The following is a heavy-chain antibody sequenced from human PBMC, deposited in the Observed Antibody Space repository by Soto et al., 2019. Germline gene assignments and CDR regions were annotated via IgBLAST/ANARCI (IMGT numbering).Heavy chain of an antibody. CDR3: ARERPDGARLDP. CDR1: GGSISSYY. J-gene: IGHJ5*02. V-gene: IGHV4-30-4*01. CDR2: IYYSGST. Sequence: PSETLSLTCTVSGGSISSYYWSWIRQPPGKGLEWIGYIYYSGSTYYNPSLKSRITISVDTSKNQFSLRLSSVTAADTAAYYCARERPDGARLDPWGQGTLVTVSS. D-gene: IGHD6-6*01.